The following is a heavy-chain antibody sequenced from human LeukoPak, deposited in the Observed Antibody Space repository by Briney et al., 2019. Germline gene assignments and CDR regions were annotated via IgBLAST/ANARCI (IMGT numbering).Heavy chain of an antibody. Sequence: SETLSLTCTVSGGSISSYYWSWIRQPPGKGLEWIGYIYYTGSTSYNPSLKSRVTMSLDASKNQFSLELNSVTPADTAVYYCARGGNYWPQWWFDPWGRGTLVSVSS. CDR3: ARGGNYWPQWWFDP. CDR1: GGSISSYY. V-gene: IGHV4-59*01. D-gene: IGHD1-26*01. J-gene: IGHJ5*02. CDR2: IYYTGST.